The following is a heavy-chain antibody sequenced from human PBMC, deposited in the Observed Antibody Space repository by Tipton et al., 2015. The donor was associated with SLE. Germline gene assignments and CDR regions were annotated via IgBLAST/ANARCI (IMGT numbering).Heavy chain of an antibody. CDR3: ARHGAVAGTGGFDI. CDR2: ISTYNGNT. D-gene: IGHD6-19*01. J-gene: IGHJ3*02. CDR1: GYTFTSYG. Sequence: QLVQFGAEVKKPGASVKVSCKASGYTFTSYGISWVRQAPGQGLEWMGWISTYNGNTNYAQKLQGRVTMTTDTSTSTAYMELRILRSDDTAVYYCARHGAVAGTGGFDIWGRGTVVTVSS. V-gene: IGHV1-18*01.